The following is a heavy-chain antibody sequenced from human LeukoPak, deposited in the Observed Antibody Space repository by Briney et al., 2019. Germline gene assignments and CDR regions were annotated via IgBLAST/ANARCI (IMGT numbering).Heavy chain of an antibody. CDR3: ARGALVQDSWELSPLDSPYFDY. Sequence: ASVKVSCKASGYTSTSYYMHWVRQAPGQGLEWMGIINPSGGSTSYAQKFQGRVTMTRDTSTSTVYMELSSLRSEDTAVYYCARGALVQDSWELSPLDSPYFDYWGQGTLVTVSS. J-gene: IGHJ4*02. V-gene: IGHV1-46*01. CDR1: GYTSTSYY. CDR2: INPSGGST. D-gene: IGHD1-26*01.